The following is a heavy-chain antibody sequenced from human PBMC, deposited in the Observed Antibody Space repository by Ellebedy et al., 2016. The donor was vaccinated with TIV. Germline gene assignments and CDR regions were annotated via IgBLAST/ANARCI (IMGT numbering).Heavy chain of an antibody. J-gene: IGHJ4*02. CDR3: AKPGVTTVTTDFDY. D-gene: IGHD4-17*01. CDR2: ISGSGGST. CDR1: GFHFSSYS. V-gene: IGHV3-23*01. Sequence: GESLKISCAASGFHFSSYSMSWVRQAPGKGLGWVPAISGSGGSTYFAYSVKGRFTISRDNSKNTLYLQMNSLRAEDTAVHYCAKPGVTTVTTDFDYWGQGTLVTVSS.